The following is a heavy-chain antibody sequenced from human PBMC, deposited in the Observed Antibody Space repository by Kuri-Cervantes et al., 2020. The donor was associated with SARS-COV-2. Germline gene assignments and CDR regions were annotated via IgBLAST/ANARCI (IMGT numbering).Heavy chain of an antibody. CDR3: ARDLRLGKSLDY. V-gene: IGHV3-11*04. D-gene: IGHD7-27*01. CDR1: GLTFSDYY. Sequence: LSLTCAASGLTFSDYYMSWIRQAPGKGLEWVSYISSSGSTKYYADSVKGRFTISRDNAKNSLYLQMSSLRAEDTAVYYCARDLRLGKSLDYWGQGTLVTVSS. J-gene: IGHJ4*02. CDR2: ISSSGSTK.